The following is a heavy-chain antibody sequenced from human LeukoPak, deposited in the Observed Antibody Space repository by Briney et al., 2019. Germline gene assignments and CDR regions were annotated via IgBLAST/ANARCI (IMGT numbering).Heavy chain of an antibody. CDR3: VKADYYDTSNYYYRYFQY. CDR1: GFTFSSYT. D-gene: IGHD3-22*01. CDR2: ISSNGSST. Sequence: GSLRLSCSASGFTFSSYTMHWVRQAPGKGLEYVSAISSNGSSTYYADSVKGRFTISRDNSKNTLYLQMSSLRAEDTAVYYCVKADYYDTSNYYYRYFQYWGQGTLVTVSS. V-gene: IGHV3-64D*09. J-gene: IGHJ1*01.